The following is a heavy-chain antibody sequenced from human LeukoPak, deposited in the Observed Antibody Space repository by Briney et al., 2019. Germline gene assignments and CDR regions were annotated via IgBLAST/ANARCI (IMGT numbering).Heavy chain of an antibody. CDR1: GGTFSSYA. J-gene: IGHJ4*02. CDR2: IIPIFGTA. V-gene: IGHV1-69*05. CDR3: ARGRRDGTTYYFDY. Sequence: GASVKVSCKASGGTFSSYAISWVRQAPGQGLEWMGGIIPIFGTANYAQKFQGRVTITTDESTSTAYMELSSLRSEDTAVYYCARGRRDGTTYYFDYWGQGTLATVSS. D-gene: IGHD1-1*01.